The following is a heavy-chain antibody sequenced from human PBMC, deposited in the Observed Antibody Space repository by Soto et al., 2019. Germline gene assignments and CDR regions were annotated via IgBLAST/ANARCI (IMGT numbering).Heavy chain of an antibody. V-gene: IGHV3-53*01. Sequence: GGSLRLSCAASGFTVSSNYMSWVRQAPGKGLEWVSVIYSGGSTYYTDSVKGRFTISRDNSKNTLYLKMNSLRAEDSAVYYCARSSDCSGGSCYSIFAPYYFDYWGQGTLVTVSS. D-gene: IGHD2-15*01. CDR1: GFTVSSNY. J-gene: IGHJ4*02. CDR3: ARSSDCSGGSCYSIFAPYYFDY. CDR2: IYSGGST.